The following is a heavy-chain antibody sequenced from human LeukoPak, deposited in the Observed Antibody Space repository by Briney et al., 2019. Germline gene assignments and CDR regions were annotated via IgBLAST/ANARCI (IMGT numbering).Heavy chain of an antibody. CDR1: GGSISSYY. CDR3: ARFDDFGDRFDY. J-gene: IGHJ4*02. Sequence: KPSETLSLTCTVSGGSISSYYWSWIRQPPGKGLEWIGYIYYSGSSTYNPSLKSRVTISLDTSKSQFSLKLNSLTAADTAVYYCARFDDFGDRFDYWGQGTLVTVSS. CDR2: IYYSGSS. V-gene: IGHV4-59*01. D-gene: IGHD4-17*01.